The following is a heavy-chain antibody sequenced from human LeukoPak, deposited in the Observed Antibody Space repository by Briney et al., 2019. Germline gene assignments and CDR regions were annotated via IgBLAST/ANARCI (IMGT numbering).Heavy chain of an antibody. CDR3: AREMGSVYFDY. J-gene: IGHJ4*02. CDR2: VSYDGSNK. CDR1: GFTFSSYE. Sequence: GGSLRLSCAASGFTFSSYEMNWVRQAPGKGLEWVALVSYDGSNKDYADSVKGRFTISRDNSKNTVYLQINSLRAEDTAVYYCAREMGSVYFDYWGQGTLVTVSS. V-gene: IGHV3-33*08. D-gene: IGHD3-10*01.